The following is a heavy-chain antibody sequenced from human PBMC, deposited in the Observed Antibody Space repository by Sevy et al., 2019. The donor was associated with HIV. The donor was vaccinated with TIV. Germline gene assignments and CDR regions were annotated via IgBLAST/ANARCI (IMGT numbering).Heavy chain of an antibody. CDR2: IYYSGST. CDR3: ARGWIQLWFSRGAFDI. D-gene: IGHD5-18*01. J-gene: IGHJ3*02. Sequence: SDTLSLTCTVSGGSISSYYWSWIRQPPGKGLEWIGYIYYSGSTNYNPSLKSRVTISVDTSKNQFSLKLSSVTAADTAVYYCARGWIQLWFSRGAFDIWGQGTMVTVSS. CDR1: GGSISSYY. V-gene: IGHV4-59*01.